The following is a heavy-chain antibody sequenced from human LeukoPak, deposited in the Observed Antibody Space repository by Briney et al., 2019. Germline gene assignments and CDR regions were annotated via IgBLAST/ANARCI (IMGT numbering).Heavy chain of an antibody. Sequence: AGGSLRLSCAASGFTFSSYAMHRVRQAPGKGLEWVAFIRYDANIKYYADSVKGRFTISRDNSKNTLYLQMNSLRAEDTAVYYCAKGHSSSWSFFDYWGQGTLVTVSS. CDR1: GFTFSSYA. V-gene: IGHV3-30*02. J-gene: IGHJ4*02. D-gene: IGHD6-13*01. CDR3: AKGHSSSWSFFDY. CDR2: IRYDANIK.